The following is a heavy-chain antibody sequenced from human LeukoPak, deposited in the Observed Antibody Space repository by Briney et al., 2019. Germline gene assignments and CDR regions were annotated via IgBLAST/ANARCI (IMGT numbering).Heavy chain of an antibody. CDR2: IKPSGGST. CDR3: ARGDYYDSSGYLQFDY. Sequence: GASVKVSCKASGYTFTSYYMHWVRQAPGQGLEWMGIIKPSGGSTSYAQKFQGRVTMTRDTSTSTVYMELSSLRSEDTAVYYCARGDYYDSSGYLQFDYWGQGTLVTVSS. CDR1: GYTFTSYY. J-gene: IGHJ4*02. V-gene: IGHV1-46*01. D-gene: IGHD3-22*01.